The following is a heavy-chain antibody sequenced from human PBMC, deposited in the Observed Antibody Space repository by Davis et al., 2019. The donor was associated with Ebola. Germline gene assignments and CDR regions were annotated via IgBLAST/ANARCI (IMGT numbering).Heavy chain of an antibody. CDR3: ARERRWLQLIKNWYFDL. CDR1: GYTFTSYY. V-gene: IGHV1-46*01. CDR2: INPSGGST. D-gene: IGHD5-24*01. J-gene: IGHJ2*01. Sequence: AASVKVSCKASGYTFTSYYMHWVRQAPGQGLEWMGIINPSGGSTSYAQKFQGRVTMTRDTSTSTVYMELSSLRSEDTAVYYCARERRWLQLIKNWYFDLWGRGTLVTVSS.